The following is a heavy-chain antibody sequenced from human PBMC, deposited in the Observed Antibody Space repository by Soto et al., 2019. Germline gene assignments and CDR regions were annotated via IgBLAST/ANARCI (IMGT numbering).Heavy chain of an antibody. CDR1: GFTFSSYA. J-gene: IGHJ4*02. CDR2: ITAYGDYT. Sequence: EVQLLESGGGLVQPGGSLRLSCAASGFTFSSYALSWVRQAPGKGLEWVSAITAYGDYTYYAVSMKGRFTISRDNSKNTLFLQMNSLRAEDTAVYYCAKAIVTTGGNFDFWGQGTLVTVSS. CDR3: AKAIVTTGGNFDF. D-gene: IGHD4-17*01. V-gene: IGHV3-23*01.